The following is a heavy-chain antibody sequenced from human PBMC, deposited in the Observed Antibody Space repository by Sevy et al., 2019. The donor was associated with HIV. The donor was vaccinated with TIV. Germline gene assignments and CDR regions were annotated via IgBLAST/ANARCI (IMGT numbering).Heavy chain of an antibody. CDR2: IYPGDSDT. V-gene: IGHV5-51*01. CDR1: GYSFTSYW. J-gene: IGHJ6*02. D-gene: IGHD3-22*01. CDR3: ARLAYYDSSGHGGYYYYGMDV. Sequence: GESLKISCKGSGYSFTSYWIGWVRQMPGKGLEWMGIIYPGDSDTRYSPSFQGQVTISVDKSISTAYLQWSSLKASDTAMYYCARLAYYDSSGHGGYYYYGMDVWGQGTTVTVSS.